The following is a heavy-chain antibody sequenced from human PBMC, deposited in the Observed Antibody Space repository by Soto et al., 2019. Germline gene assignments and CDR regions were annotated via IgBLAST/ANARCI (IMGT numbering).Heavy chain of an antibody. Sequence: SGPTLVNPTQTLTLTCTFSGFSLSTSGVGVGWIRQPPGKALEWLALIYWDDDKRYSPSLKSRLTITKDTSKNQVVLTMTNMDPVDTATYYCASPCFDFCVDRYGSNQDWFDPWGRGTLVTVSS. D-gene: IGHD3-3*01. CDR3: ASPCFDFCVDRYGSNQDWFDP. CDR2: IYWDDDK. J-gene: IGHJ5*01. V-gene: IGHV2-5*02. CDR1: GFSLSTSGVG.